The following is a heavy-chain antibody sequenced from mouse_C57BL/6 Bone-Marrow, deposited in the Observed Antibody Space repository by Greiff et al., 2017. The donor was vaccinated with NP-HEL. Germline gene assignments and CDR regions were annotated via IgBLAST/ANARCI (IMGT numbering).Heavy chain of an antibody. D-gene: IGHD1-1*01. V-gene: IGHV1-50*01. CDR3: ARKAYYGRSYEFAY. J-gene: IGHJ3*01. CDR1: GYTFTTYW. Sequence: QVQLKQSGAELVKPGASVKLSCKASGYTFTTYWMQWVKQRPGQGLEWIGEIDPSDSYTNYNQKFKGKATLTVDTSSSTAYRQLSSLTSEDSAVYYCARKAYYGRSYEFAYWGQGTLVTVSA. CDR2: IDPSDSYT.